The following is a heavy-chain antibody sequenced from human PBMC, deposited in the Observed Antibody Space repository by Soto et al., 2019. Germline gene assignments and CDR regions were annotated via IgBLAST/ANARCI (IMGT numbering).Heavy chain of an antibody. V-gene: IGHV1-2*02. Sequence: ASVKVSCKASGSTFTGYYMHWVRQAPGQGLEWMGWINPNSGGTNYAQKFQGRVTMTRDTSISTAYMELSRLRSADTAVYYCARDRVSAARARQYYYYYGMDVWGQGTTVTVSS. CDR2: INPNSGGT. D-gene: IGHD6-6*01. J-gene: IGHJ6*02. CDR1: GSTFTGYY. CDR3: ARDRVSAARARQYYYYYGMDV.